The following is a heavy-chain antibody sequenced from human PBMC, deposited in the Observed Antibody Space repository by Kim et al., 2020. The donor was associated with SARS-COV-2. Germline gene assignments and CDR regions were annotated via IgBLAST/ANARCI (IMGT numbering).Heavy chain of an antibody. D-gene: IGHD3-16*01. CDR2: GGST. V-gene: IGHV3-23*01. CDR3: AKVGALDWFDT. Sequence: GGSTYYADSVKGRFTISRDNSKNTMYLQMNSLRAEDTAVYYCAKVGALDWFDTWGQGTLVTVSS. J-gene: IGHJ5*02.